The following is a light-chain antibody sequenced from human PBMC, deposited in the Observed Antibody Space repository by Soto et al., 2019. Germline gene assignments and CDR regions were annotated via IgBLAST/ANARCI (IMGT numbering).Light chain of an antibody. V-gene: IGLV1-47*01. CDR3: AAWDDTLSVV. J-gene: IGLJ2*01. CDR2: RTT. Sequence: QSVLTQPPSASGTPGQRVTISCSGSSSNIGTNYVYWYQQLPGTAPKLLIYRTTQRPSGVPDRFSGSRSGTSASLAISGLRSEDEADYYCAAWDDTLSVVFGGGTKLTVL. CDR1: SSNIGTNY.